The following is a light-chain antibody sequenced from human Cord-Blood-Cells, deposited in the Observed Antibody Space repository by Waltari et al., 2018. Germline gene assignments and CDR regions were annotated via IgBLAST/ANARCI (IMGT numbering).Light chain of an antibody. CDR3: CSYAGSSTWV. J-gene: IGLJ3*02. Sequence: QSALTQPASVSGSPGQSITITCTGTSSDVGSYNLVSWYQQHPGKAPKLMIYEGSKRPSGVSNRVSGSNSGSTASLTISGLQAEDEADYYCCSYAGSSTWVFGGGTKLTVL. CDR2: EGS. V-gene: IGLV2-23*01. CDR1: SSDVGSYNL.